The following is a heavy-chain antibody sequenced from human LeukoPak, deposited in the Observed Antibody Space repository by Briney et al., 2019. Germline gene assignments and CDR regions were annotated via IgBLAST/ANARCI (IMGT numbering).Heavy chain of an antibody. CDR2: IYPGDSDT. D-gene: IGHD3/OR15-3a*01. V-gene: IGHV5-51*01. J-gene: IGHJ4*02. Sequence: GESLKLSCKASGYSFTNYWIGWVRQMTGQSLEWMGIIYPGDSDTRYSPSFQGHVTISADKSISTAYLQWSSLKASDTAMYYCARHWTPDFWGQGTQVTVSS. CDR1: GYSFTNYW. CDR3: ARHWTPDF.